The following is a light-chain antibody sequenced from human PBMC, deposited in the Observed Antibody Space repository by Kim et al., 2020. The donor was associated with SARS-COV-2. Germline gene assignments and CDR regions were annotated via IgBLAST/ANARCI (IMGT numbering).Light chain of an antibody. CDR2: DTA. CDR1: TGGVTSDHY. Sequence: QAVVTQEPSLTVSPGGTVTLTCASSTGGVTSDHYPYWIQQKPGQVPRTLIYDTASKHSWTPARFSGSLLGDKAALTLSGAQPEDEADYYCLLFYSGVQIFGGGTQLTVL. J-gene: IGLJ2*01. CDR3: LLFYSGVQI. V-gene: IGLV7-46*01.